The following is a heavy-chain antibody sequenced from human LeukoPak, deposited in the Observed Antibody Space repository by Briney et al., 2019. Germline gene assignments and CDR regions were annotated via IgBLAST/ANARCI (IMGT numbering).Heavy chain of an antibody. CDR1: GFTFSDYY. Sequence: GGSLRLSCAASGFTFSDYYMTWIRQAPGKGLEWVAYISSSGSTIYYADSVKGRFTISRDNAKNSLYLQMNSLRAEDTAVYYCARDYGDYGTDNFDYWGQGTLVTVSS. CDR3: ARDYGDYGTDNFDY. J-gene: IGHJ4*02. V-gene: IGHV3-11*01. D-gene: IGHD4-17*01. CDR2: ISSSGSTI.